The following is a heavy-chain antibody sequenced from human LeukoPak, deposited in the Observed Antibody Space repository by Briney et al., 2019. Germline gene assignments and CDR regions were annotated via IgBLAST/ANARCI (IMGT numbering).Heavy chain of an antibody. V-gene: IGHV4-59*01. D-gene: IGHD6-6*01. Sequence: SETLSLTCTVWGGSISSYYGSWIRQPPGKGLEGIGYIYYSGSTNYNPSLKSRVTISVDPSKNQFSLKLSSVTAADTAVYYCARDIEPYSSSPGGAFDICGQGPMVTVSS. CDR1: GGSISSYY. J-gene: IGHJ3*02. CDR2: IYYSGST. CDR3: ARDIEPYSSSPGGAFDI.